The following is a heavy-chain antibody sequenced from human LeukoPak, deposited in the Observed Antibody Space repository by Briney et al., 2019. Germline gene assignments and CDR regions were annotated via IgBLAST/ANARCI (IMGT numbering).Heavy chain of an antibody. CDR2: IRSKAYGGTT. D-gene: IGHD2-2*01. Sequence: AGRSLRLSCTASGFTFGDYAMSWVRQAPGKGLEWVGFIRSKAYGGTTEYAASVKGRSTISRDDSKSIAYLQMNSLKTEDTAVYYCTRDPDTVVVGGFDYWGQGTLVTVSS. V-gene: IGHV3-49*04. CDR3: TRDPDTVVVGGFDY. J-gene: IGHJ4*02. CDR1: GFTFGDYA.